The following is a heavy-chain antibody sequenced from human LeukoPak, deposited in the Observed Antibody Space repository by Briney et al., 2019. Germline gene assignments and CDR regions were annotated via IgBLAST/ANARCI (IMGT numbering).Heavy chain of an antibody. CDR3: ALNGDS. Sequence: SETLSLTCTVSGGSLRGDNYSWTWIRQPPGRGLEWIGNIHHSGSTNYNPSLKSRVTISVDTSKNQFSLRLSSVTAADTAMYYCALNGDSWGQGTLVTVSS. V-gene: IGHV4-61*01. J-gene: IGHJ4*02. CDR2: IHHSGST. D-gene: IGHD2-8*01. CDR1: GGSLRGDNYS.